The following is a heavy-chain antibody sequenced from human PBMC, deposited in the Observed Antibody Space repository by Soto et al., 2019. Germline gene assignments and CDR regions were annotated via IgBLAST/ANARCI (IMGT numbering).Heavy chain of an antibody. D-gene: IGHD1-26*01. CDR2: INPSGGST. Sequence: ASVKVSCKASGYTFTSYYMHWVRQAPGQGLEWMGIINPSGGSTSYAQKFQGRVTMARDTSTSQGYMELSSLRSEDTAVYYCARGGLVGAEKHDAFDIWGQGTMVTVSS. CDR1: GYTFTSYY. CDR3: ARGGLVGAEKHDAFDI. J-gene: IGHJ3*02. V-gene: IGHV1-46*03.